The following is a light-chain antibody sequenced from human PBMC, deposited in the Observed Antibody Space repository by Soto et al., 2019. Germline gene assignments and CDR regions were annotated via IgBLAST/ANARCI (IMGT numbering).Light chain of an antibody. Sequence: EIVLTQSPGTLSLSPGXRASLSCRASQSVSSSYLAWYQQIPGQAPRLLINDASRRATGIPDRFSGSGSGTDFTLTISRLEPEDFAVYYCQQYNNWPPYTFGQGT. V-gene: IGKV3-20*01. CDR1: QSVSSSY. CDR3: QQYNNWPPYT. CDR2: DAS. J-gene: IGKJ2*01.